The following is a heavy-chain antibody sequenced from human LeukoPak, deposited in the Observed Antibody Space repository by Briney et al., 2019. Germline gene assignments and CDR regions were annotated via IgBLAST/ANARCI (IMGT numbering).Heavy chain of an antibody. CDR3: SKHFSRHYWFDP. CDR2: INHSGST. Sequence: SETLSLTXAVYGGSFSGYYWSWIRQPPGKGLEWIGEINHSGSTNYNPSLKSRVTISVDTSKNQFSLKLSSVTAADTAVYYCSKHFSRHYWFDPWGQGTLVTVSS. V-gene: IGHV4-34*01. CDR1: GGSFSGYY. J-gene: IGHJ5*02.